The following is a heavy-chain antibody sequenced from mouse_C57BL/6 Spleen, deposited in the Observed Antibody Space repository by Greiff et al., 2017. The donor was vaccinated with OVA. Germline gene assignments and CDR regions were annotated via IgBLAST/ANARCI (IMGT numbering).Heavy chain of an antibody. V-gene: IGHV5-16*01. CDR2: INYDGSST. CDR1: GFTFSDYY. Sequence: DVKLVESEGGLVQPGSSMKLSCTASGFTFSDYYMPWVRQVPEKGLEWVANINYDGSSTYYLDSLKSRFIISRDNAKNILYLQMSSLKSEDTATYYCARDGDGNKDYWGQGTTLTVSS. J-gene: IGHJ2*01. CDR3: ARDGDGNKDY. D-gene: IGHD2-1*01.